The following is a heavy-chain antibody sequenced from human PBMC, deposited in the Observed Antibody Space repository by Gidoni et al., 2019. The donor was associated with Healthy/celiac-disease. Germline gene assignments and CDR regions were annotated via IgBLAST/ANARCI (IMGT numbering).Heavy chain of an antibody. Sequence: QVQLQESGPGLVKPSETLSLTCTVSGGSISSYYWSWIRQPPGKGLEWIGYIYYSGSTNYNPALKSRVTIAVDTSKNQFSLKLSFVTAADTAVYYCARARHSKAARLSDWFDPWGQGTLVTVSS. CDR1: GGSISSYY. V-gene: IGHV4-59*01. D-gene: IGHD6-6*01. CDR2: IYYSGST. CDR3: ARARHSKAARLSDWFDP. J-gene: IGHJ5*02.